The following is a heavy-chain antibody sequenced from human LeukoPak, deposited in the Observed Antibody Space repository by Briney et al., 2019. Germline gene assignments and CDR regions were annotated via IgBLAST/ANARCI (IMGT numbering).Heavy chain of an antibody. CDR2: ITDSGGST. J-gene: IGHJ4*02. CDR1: GYSFSSYA. Sequence: GGSLRLSCAASGYSFSSYAMSWVRQAPGKGLEWVSAITDSGGSTYHADSVKGRFTISRDNSKNTLFLQMNSLRDEDTVIYYCAKGSSSSRPYYFDFWGQGTLVTVSS. CDR3: AKGSSSSRPYYFDF. D-gene: IGHD6-6*01. V-gene: IGHV3-23*01.